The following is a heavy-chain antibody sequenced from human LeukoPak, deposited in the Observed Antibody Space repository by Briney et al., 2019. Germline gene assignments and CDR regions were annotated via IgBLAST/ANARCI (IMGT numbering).Heavy chain of an antibody. D-gene: IGHD3-10*01. CDR2: IWYDGSNK. V-gene: IGHV3-33*01. Sequence: GRSLRLSCAASGFTFSSYGMHWVRQAPGKGLEWVAVIWYDGSNKYYADSVKGRFTISRDNSKNTLYLQMNSLRAEDTAVYYCARVLSRYYSYYFDYWGQGTPVTVSS. J-gene: IGHJ4*02. CDR3: ARVLSRYYSYYFDY. CDR1: GFTFSSYG.